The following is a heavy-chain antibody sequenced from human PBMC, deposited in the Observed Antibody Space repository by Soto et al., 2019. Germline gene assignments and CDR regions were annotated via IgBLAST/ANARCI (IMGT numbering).Heavy chain of an antibody. CDR3: ARRAAAGIFTPAFAHYGMDV. CDR1: VYSFTSYW. V-gene: IGHV5-51*07. D-gene: IGHD6-13*01. CDR2: IYPGDSDT. J-gene: IGHJ6*02. Sequence: PGASLKISCKRSVYSFTSYWIGWVHQIHGKGLEWMGIIYPGDSDTRYSPSFQGQVTISADKSISTAYLQWSSLKASDTAMYYCARRAAAGIFTPAFAHYGMDVWGQGTTVTVSS.